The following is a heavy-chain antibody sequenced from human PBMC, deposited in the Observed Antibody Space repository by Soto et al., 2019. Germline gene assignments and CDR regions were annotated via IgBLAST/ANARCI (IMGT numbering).Heavy chain of an antibody. Sequence: QVQLVESGGGVVQPGRSLRLSCAASGFTFSSYGMHWVRQAPGKGLEWVAVIWYDGSNKYYADSVKGRFTISRDNSKNTLYLQMNSLRAEDTAVYYCARAVAATRGGWFDPWGQGTLVTVSS. CDR3: ARAVAATRGGWFDP. J-gene: IGHJ5*02. D-gene: IGHD2-15*01. V-gene: IGHV3-33*01. CDR2: IWYDGSNK. CDR1: GFTFSSYG.